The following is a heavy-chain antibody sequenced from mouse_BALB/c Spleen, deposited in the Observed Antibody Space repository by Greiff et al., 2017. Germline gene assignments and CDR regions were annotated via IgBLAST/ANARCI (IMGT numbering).Heavy chain of an antibody. CDR2: INPSSGYT. J-gene: IGHJ2*01. Sequence: VHLVESGAELARPGASVKMSCKASGYTFTSYTMHWVKQRPGQGLEWIGYINPSSGYTNYNQKFKDKATLTADKSSSTAYMQLSSLTSEDSAVYYCARSATGTAGFDYWGQGTTLTVSS. D-gene: IGHD4-1*02. V-gene: IGHV1-4*01. CDR3: ARSATGTAGFDY. CDR1: GYTFTSYT.